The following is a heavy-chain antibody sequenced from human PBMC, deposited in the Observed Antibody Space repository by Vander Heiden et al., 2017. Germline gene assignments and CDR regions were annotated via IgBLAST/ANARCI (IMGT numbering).Heavy chain of an antibody. CDR3: ARSRVLDCSSTSCYTGGWFDP. CDR2: IYTSGST. V-gene: IGHV4-4*07. CDR1: GGSISSYY. D-gene: IGHD2-2*02. Sequence: QVQLQESGPGLVKPSETLSLTCTVSGGSISSYYWSWIRQLAGKGLEWIGRIYTSGSTNYNPSLKSRVTMSVDTSKNQFSLKLSSVTAADTAVYYCARSRVLDCSSTSCYTGGWFDPWGQGTLVTVSS. J-gene: IGHJ5*02.